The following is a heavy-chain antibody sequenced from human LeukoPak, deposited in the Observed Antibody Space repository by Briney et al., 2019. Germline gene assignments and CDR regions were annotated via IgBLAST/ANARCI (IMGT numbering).Heavy chain of an antibody. CDR3: AREGSWYYGDYGRHWYFDL. V-gene: IGHV4-59*01. D-gene: IGHD4-17*01. Sequence: SETLSLTCTVPGGSISSYYWGWIRQPPGKGLEWIGYIYYSGSTNYNPSHKSRVTISVDTSKNQFSLKLTSVTAADTAVYYCAREGSWYYGDYGRHWYFDLWGRGTLVTVSS. CDR1: GGSISSYY. CDR2: IYYSGST. J-gene: IGHJ2*01.